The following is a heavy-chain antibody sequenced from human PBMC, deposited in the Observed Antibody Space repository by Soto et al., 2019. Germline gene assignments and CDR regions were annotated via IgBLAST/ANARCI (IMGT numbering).Heavy chain of an antibody. CDR3: ARGLKTTRRGTFDY. CDR2: IFPADSDT. V-gene: IGHV5-51*01. Sequence: GESLKISCKGFGYSFTSYWIGWVRQKPGNALEWMGMIFPADSDTRYSPSFQGQVTISADRSISTAYLQWNSLKASDTAMYYCARGLKTTRRGTFDYWGQGTLVTVSS. D-gene: IGHD3-16*01. CDR1: GYSFTSYW. J-gene: IGHJ4*02.